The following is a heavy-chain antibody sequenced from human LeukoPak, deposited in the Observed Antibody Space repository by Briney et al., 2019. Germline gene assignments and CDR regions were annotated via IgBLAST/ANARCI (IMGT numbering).Heavy chain of an antibody. CDR1: GFTFSDYY. D-gene: IGHD3-9*01. J-gene: IGHJ5*02. CDR3: ARGLFGVRRYFDWLSIRALDP. CDR2: ISSSSSYT. V-gene: IGHV3-11*06. Sequence: GGSLGLSCAASGFTFSDYYMSWIRQAPGKGLEWVSYISSSSSYTNYADSVKGRFTISRDNAKNSLYLQMNSLRAEDTAVYYCARGLFGVRRYFDWLSIRALDPWGQGTLVTVSS.